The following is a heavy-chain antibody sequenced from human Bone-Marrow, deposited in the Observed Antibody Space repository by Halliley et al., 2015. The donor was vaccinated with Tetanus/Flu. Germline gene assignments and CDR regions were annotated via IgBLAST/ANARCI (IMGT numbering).Heavy chain of an antibody. CDR2: IFPGDPDA. Sequence: EWMGFIFPGDPDARYSPSFEGQIPISPDKSANIAYLQRDSLEASDPAMYYCARSKFGSSEFDYWGQGTPVTVSS. CDR3: ARSKFGSSEFDY. D-gene: IGHD6-6*01. V-gene: IGHV5-51*01. J-gene: IGHJ4*02.